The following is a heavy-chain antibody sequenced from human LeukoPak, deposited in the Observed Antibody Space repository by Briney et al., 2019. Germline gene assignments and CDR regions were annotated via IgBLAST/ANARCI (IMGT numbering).Heavy chain of an antibody. J-gene: IGHJ2*01. Sequence: SQTLSLTCTLSGGSISSGSYYWSRIRQPAGKGLEWIGRIYTSGSTNYNPSRKSRATISVDTSKNQFSLKLSSVTAGDTAVYYCARSGSGYYYVWYFDLWGRGTLVTLYS. D-gene: IGHD3-22*01. V-gene: IGHV4-61*02. CDR2: IYTSGST. CDR3: ARSGSGYYYVWYFDL. CDR1: GGSISSGSYY.